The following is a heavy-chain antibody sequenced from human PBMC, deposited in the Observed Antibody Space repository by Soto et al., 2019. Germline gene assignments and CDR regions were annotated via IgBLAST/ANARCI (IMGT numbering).Heavy chain of an antibody. D-gene: IGHD3-3*01. CDR3: ARRRLEWYMDV. CDR2: ISSSSSYT. J-gene: IGHJ6*03. Sequence: PWGSLRLACAASRFTFSNYYMSWIRQAPGKGLEWVSYISSSSSYTNYADSVKGRFTISRDNAKNSLYLQMNSLRAEDTAVYYCARRRLEWYMDVWGQGTTVTVS. V-gene: IGHV3-11*06. CDR1: RFTFSNYY.